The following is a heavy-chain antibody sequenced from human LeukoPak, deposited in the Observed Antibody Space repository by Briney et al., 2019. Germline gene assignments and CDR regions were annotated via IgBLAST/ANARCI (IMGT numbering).Heavy chain of an antibody. CDR3: ARGITGTTDWFDP. D-gene: IGHD1-7*01. CDR2: INPSGGST. V-gene: IGHV1-46*01. Sequence: ASVKASCKASGYTFTCYYMHWGRQAPGQGLDWMGIINPSGGSTSYAQKFQGRVIMTRDMSMSTVYMELSSLRSEDTAVYYCARGITGTTDWFDPWGQGTLVTVSS. J-gene: IGHJ5*02. CDR1: GYTFTCYY.